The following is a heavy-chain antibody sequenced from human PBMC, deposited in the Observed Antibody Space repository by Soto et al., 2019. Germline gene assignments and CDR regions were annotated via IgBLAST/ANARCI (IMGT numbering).Heavy chain of an antibody. CDR1: GGSISSGY. V-gene: IGHV4-59*12. D-gene: IGHD2-8*02. CDR3: ARDKITGRFDY. CDR2: IYYGGSI. Sequence: PSETLSLTCSVSGGSISSGYWTGIRQPPGKGLEWIGYIYYGGSINYNPSLNSRVIISVDTSKDQFSLKLTSVTAADTAVYYCARDKITGRFDYWGQGTLVTVSS. J-gene: IGHJ4*02.